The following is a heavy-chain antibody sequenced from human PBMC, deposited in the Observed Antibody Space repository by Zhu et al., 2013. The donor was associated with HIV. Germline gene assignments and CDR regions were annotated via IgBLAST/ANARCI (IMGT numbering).Heavy chain of an antibody. CDR3: ARGGVRDAYNSGHAFDI. V-gene: IGHV4-4*02. CDR1: GGSISSSNW. Sequence: QVQLQESGPGLVKPSGTLSLTCGVSGGSISSSNWWSWVRQPPGKGLEWIGEIYHSGSTNYNPSLKSRVTISVDKSKNQFSLKLSSVTAADTAVYYCARGGVRDAYNSGHAFDIWGQGTMVTVSS. CDR2: IYHSGST. D-gene: IGHD1-1*01. J-gene: IGHJ3*02.